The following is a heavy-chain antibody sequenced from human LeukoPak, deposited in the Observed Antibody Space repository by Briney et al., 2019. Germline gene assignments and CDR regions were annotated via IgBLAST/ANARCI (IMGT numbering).Heavy chain of an antibody. CDR2: ISETGST. J-gene: IGHJ6*03. D-gene: IGHD1-26*01. V-gene: IGHV4-59*08. CDR1: GGSIRSYN. CDR3: ARQDALGKFPPPYYLDV. Sequence: SETLALTCAVSGGSIRSYNWNWIRQPPGKGLKWIGYISETGSTNYNSSLENRVTLSLDTSKSQISLNLRSATVADTAVYYCARQDALGKFPPPYYLDVWGKGTTVIVS.